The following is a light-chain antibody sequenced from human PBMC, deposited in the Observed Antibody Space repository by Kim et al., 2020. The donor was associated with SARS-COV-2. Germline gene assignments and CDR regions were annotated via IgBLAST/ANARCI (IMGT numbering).Light chain of an antibody. CDR2: GKN. J-gene: IGLJ1*01. CDR1: SLRSYY. CDR3: NSRDSSGNPLYV. Sequence: LGPTVRIKCQGDSLRSYYASRYQQKPGQAPVLVIYGKNNRPSGIPDRFSGSSSGNTASLTITGAQAEDEADYYCNSRDSSGNPLYVFGTGTKVTVL. V-gene: IGLV3-19*01.